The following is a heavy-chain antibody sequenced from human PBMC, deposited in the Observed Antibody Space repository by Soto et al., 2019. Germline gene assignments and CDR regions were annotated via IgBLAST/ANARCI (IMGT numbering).Heavy chain of an antibody. Sequence: SVKGSCKASGGTFSSYAISWVRQAPGQGLEWMGGIIPIFGAANYAQKFQGRVTITADESTSTAYMELSSLRSEETAVYYCARDRIPAPHFDYRGQRTPVIVSA. CDR2: IIPIFGAA. V-gene: IGHV1-69*13. CDR3: ARDRIPAPHFDY. J-gene: IGHJ4*02. D-gene: IGHD6-13*01. CDR1: GGTFSSYA.